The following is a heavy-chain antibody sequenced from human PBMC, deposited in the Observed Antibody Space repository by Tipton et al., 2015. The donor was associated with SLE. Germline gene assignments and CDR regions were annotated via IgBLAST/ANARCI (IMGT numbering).Heavy chain of an antibody. CDR1: RYSISSGYY. CDR3: ARPLIGGSSGFFES. J-gene: IGHJ4*02. D-gene: IGHD2-15*01. CDR2: IYHSGST. Sequence: LRLSCTVSRYSISSGYYWGWILQPPGKGLEWIGNIYHSGSTYYNPSLKSRVTISVDTSKNQFSLKLNSATPADTAVYYCARPLIGGSSGFFESWGQGTLGNVSS. V-gene: IGHV4-38-2*02.